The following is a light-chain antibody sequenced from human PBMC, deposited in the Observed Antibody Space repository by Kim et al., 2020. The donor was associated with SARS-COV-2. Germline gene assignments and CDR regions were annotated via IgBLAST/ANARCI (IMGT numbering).Light chain of an antibody. CDR2: DAS. J-gene: IGKJ3*01. CDR3: QQYDTYIT. CDR1: QSISTW. Sequence: AASVGDRVIITCRASQSISTWWAWYQQKPGKAPKALIYDASSLESGVPSRFSGSGSGTEFTLTITSLQPDDFATYYCQQYDTYITFGPGTKVDIK. V-gene: IGKV1-5*01.